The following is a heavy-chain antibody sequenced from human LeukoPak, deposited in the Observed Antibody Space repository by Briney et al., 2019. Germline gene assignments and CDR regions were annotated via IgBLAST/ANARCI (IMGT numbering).Heavy chain of an antibody. D-gene: IGHD3-10*01. J-gene: IGHJ5*02. Sequence: ASVKVSCKVSGYTLTELSMHWVRQAPGKGLEWMGGFDPEDGETIYAQKFQGRVTMTEDTSTDTAYMELSSLRSEDTAVYYCATTNYYGSGSYYNVNWFDPRGQGTLVTVSS. V-gene: IGHV1-24*01. CDR2: FDPEDGET. CDR1: GYTLTELS. CDR3: ATTNYYGSGSYYNVNWFDP.